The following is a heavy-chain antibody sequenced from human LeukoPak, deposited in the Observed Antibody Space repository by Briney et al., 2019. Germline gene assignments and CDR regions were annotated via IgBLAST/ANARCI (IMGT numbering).Heavy chain of an antibody. V-gene: IGHV3-23*01. CDR2: ISGSGGST. J-gene: IGHJ4*02. Sequence: GGSLRLSCAASGFTFSSYAMSWVRQAPGKGLEWVSAISGSGGSTYYADSVKGRFTISRDNSKNTLYLQMNSLRAEDTAVYYCAKDGSEQWLVLWDLSSVAFDYWGQGTLVTVSS. CDR1: GFTFSSYA. CDR3: AKDGSEQWLVLWDLSSVAFDY. D-gene: IGHD6-19*01.